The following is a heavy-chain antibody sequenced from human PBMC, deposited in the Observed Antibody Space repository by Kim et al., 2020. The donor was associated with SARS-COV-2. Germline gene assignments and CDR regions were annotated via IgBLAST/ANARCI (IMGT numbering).Heavy chain of an antibody. V-gene: IGHV3-21*01. CDR3: AREPLAVATTSLFDY. CDR1: GFTFSGYS. CDR2: ISSSSRSI. Sequence: GGSLRLSCAASGFTFSGYSMNWVRQAPGKGLEWVSCISSSSRSIYYAESVKGRFTISRDNAKNSLYLQMNSLRAEDTAVYYCAREPLAVATTSLFDYW. J-gene: IGHJ4*01. D-gene: IGHD6-19*01.